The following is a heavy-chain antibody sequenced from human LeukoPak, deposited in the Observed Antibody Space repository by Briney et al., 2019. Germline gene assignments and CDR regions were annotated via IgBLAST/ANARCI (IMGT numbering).Heavy chain of an antibody. CDR3: ARGNGDYAIHPDY. CDR1: GFTFSSYE. V-gene: IGHV3-48*03. CDR2: ISSSGSTI. D-gene: IGHD4-17*01. Sequence: GGSLRLSCAASGFTFSSYEMNWVRQAPGKGLEWVSYISSSGSTIYYADSVKGRFTISRDNSKNTLYLLINSLRADDTAVYYCARGNGDYAIHPDYWGQGTLVTVSS. J-gene: IGHJ4*02.